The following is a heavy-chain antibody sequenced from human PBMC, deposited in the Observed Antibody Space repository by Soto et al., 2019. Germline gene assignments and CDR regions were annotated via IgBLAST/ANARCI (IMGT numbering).Heavy chain of an antibody. D-gene: IGHD3-10*01. Sequence: PGGSLRLSCTGSGFTFNSLSLHWVRQGPDKGLEWVAVVSFDGKVTYYADSVKGRFTVSRDNAKNSLYLQMNSLRAEDTAVYYCARESSGSPKNFDYWGQGVLVTGSS. CDR1: GFTFNSLS. CDR2: VSFDGKVT. CDR3: ARESSGSPKNFDY. J-gene: IGHJ4*01. V-gene: IGHV3-30*04.